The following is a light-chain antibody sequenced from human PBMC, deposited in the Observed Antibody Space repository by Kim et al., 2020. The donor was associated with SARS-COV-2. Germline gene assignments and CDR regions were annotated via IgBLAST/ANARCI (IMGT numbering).Light chain of an antibody. CDR1: QDIKNY. Sequence: DIQMTQSPSSLSVSVGDRVTITCQASQDIKNYLCWYQQTPGKAPKLLIYDASNLETGVPSRFSGSGFGTDFTFTISSLQPEDVATYYCHHYGSLPMHTFGQGTKLEI. CDR3: HHYGSLPMHT. J-gene: IGKJ2*01. V-gene: IGKV1-33*01. CDR2: DAS.